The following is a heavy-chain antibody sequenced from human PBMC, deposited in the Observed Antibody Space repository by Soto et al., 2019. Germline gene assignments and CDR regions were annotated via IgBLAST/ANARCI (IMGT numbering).Heavy chain of an antibody. D-gene: IGHD6-6*01. V-gene: IGHV4-34*01. CDR1: SGSFSGYY. CDR3: ARAPKVSGSSQTRPDF. J-gene: IGHJ4*02. CDR2: ISQSGNT. Sequence: LTCSIYSGSFSGYYWSWIRQPPGKGLEWIGEISQSGNTNYSPSLKSRVSISIDTSKKQFSLNLASVSAADTAVYYCARAPKVSGSSQTRPDFWGQGTLVTVSS.